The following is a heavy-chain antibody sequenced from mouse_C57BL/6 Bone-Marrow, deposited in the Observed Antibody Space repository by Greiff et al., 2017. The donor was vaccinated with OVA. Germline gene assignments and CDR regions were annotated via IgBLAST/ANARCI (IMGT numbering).Heavy chain of an antibody. CDR1: GYAFSSSW. CDR3: ARHDDGYYASYFDY. J-gene: IGHJ2*01. D-gene: IGHD2-3*01. Sequence: VQLQESGPELVKPGASVKISCKASGYAFSSSWMNWVKQRPGKGLEWIGRIYPGDGDTNYNGKFKGKATLTADKSSSTAYMQLSSLTSEDSAVYFGARHDDGYYASYFDYGGQGTTLTVSS. V-gene: IGHV1-82*01. CDR2: IYPGDGDT.